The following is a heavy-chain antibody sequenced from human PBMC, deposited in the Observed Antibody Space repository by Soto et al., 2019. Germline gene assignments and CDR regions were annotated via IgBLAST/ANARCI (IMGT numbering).Heavy chain of an antibody. CDR3: ATGYCSSTSCYVSGDAFDI. V-gene: IGHV1-24*01. Sequence: ASVKVSCKVSGYTLTELSMHWVRQAPGKGLEWMGGFDPEDGETIYAQKFQGRVTMTEDTSTDTAYMELSSLRSEDTAVYYCATGYCSSTSCYVSGDAFDIWGQGTMVT. CDR2: FDPEDGET. CDR1: GYTLTELS. D-gene: IGHD2-2*03. J-gene: IGHJ3*02.